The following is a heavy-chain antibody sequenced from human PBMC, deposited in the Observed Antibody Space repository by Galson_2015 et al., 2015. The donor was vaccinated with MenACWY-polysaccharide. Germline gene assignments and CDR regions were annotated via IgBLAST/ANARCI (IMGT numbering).Heavy chain of an antibody. CDR2: FDPEASAT. V-gene: IGHV1-24*01. CDR3: ATPGPDDYNFGGYDALDI. CDR1: GNTLTELS. D-gene: IGHD1-20*01. J-gene: IGHJ3*02. Sequence: SVKVSCKVSGNTLTELSMHWVRQAPGKGLEWVGGFDPEASATMYAQTFQGRVTLTEDTSTDTAYLELSSLRSEDTAVYYCATPGPDDYNFGGYDALDIWGQGTLVIVSS.